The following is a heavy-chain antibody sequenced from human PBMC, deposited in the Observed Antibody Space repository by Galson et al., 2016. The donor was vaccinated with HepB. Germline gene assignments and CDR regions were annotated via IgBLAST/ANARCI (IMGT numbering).Heavy chain of an antibody. J-gene: IGHJ4*02. CDR1: GFSFRGPW. V-gene: IGHV3-7*01. CDR2: INQDGCEK. CDR3: ATENWGPLD. Sequence: SLRLSCAATGFSFRGPWMTWVRQAPGKGLKWVANINQDGCEKNYLDSVKGRFTISRDNAKNSLFLQINSLRAEDTAVYYCATENWGPLDWGQGTLVTVSS. D-gene: IGHD3-16*01.